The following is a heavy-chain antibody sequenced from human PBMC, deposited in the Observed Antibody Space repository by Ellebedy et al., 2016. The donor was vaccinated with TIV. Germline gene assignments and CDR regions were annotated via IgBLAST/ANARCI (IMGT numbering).Heavy chain of an antibody. V-gene: IGHV5-10-1*01. D-gene: IGHD3-10*01. J-gene: IGHJ6*02. CDR3: ARKGSGSNGMDV. CDR1: GYSFTSYW. Sequence: GESLKISXKGSGYSFTSYWISWVRQMPGKGLEWMGRIDPSDSYTNYSPSFQGHVTISADKSISTAYLQWSSLKASDTAMYYCARKGSGSNGMDVWGQGTTVTVSS. CDR2: IDPSDSYT.